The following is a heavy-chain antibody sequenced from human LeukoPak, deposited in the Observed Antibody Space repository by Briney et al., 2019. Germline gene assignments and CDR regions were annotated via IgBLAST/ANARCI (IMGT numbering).Heavy chain of an antibody. V-gene: IGHV3-23*01. Sequence: PGGSLRLSCAASGFTFSNYGMSWVRQAPGKGLEWVSSISGIGGRTYYADSVKGRFTISRDNSKNTLYLQMNSLRAEDTAVYYCARITMSRFDPWGQGTLVTVS. CDR3: ARITMSRFDP. CDR2: ISGIGGRT. CDR1: GFTFSNYG. D-gene: IGHD3-10*02. J-gene: IGHJ5*02.